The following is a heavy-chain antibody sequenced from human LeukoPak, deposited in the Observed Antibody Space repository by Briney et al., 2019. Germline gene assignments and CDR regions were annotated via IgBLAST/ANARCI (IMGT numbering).Heavy chain of an antibody. CDR2: INPNSGGT. CDR3: AKVSSSGWYDIHAFDI. J-gene: IGHJ3*02. D-gene: IGHD6-19*01. Sequence: SVNESCMCSGYTFTWYHMHWLRQRPGQGVAWMGWINPNSGGTNYAQKFQGRVTMTRDTSISTAYLELSRPRSDDTAVYYCAKVSSSGWYDIHAFDIWGQGTMVTVSS. V-gene: IGHV1-2*02. CDR1: GYTFTWYH.